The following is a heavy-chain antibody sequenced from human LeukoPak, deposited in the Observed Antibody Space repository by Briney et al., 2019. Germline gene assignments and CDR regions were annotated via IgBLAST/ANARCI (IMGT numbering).Heavy chain of an antibody. J-gene: IGHJ4*02. D-gene: IGHD3-3*01. CDR1: GYSLSSGYY. Sequence: PSETLSLTCAVSGYSLSSGYYWGWIRQPPGKGLEWIGSIYHSGSTYYNPSLKSRVTISVATSKNQLSMKLSSLTAADTAVYYCARQYYDFWSGYYPIPDYYFDYWGQGTLVTVSS. CDR2: IYHSGST. CDR3: ARQYYDFWSGYYPIPDYYFDY. V-gene: IGHV4-38-2*01.